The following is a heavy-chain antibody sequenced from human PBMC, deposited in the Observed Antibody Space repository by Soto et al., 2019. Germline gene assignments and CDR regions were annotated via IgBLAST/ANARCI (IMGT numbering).Heavy chain of an antibody. J-gene: IGHJ4*02. CDR1: GYTFTSYD. CDR3: ARREYAAAPTKFDY. V-gene: IGHV1-8*01. Sequence: GASVKVSCKASGYTFTSYDINWVRQATGQGLEWMGWMNPNSGNTGYAQKFQGRVTITRNTSISTAYMELSGLRSEDTAVYYCARREYAAAPTKFDYWGQGTLVTVSS. CDR2: MNPNSGNT. D-gene: IGHD6-13*01.